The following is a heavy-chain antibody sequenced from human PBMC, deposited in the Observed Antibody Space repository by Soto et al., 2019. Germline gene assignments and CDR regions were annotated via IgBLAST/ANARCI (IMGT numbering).Heavy chain of an antibody. Sequence: ASVKVSCKXSGYTFTSYDINWVRQATGQGLEWMGWMNPNSGNTGYAQKFQGRVTMTRNTSISTAYMELSSLRSEDTAVYYCARVEIVGYCSGGSCYSLVISHGMDVWGQGTTVTVSS. CDR3: ARVEIVGYCSGGSCYSLVISHGMDV. CDR1: GYTFTSYD. V-gene: IGHV1-8*01. D-gene: IGHD2-15*01. J-gene: IGHJ6*02. CDR2: MNPNSGNT.